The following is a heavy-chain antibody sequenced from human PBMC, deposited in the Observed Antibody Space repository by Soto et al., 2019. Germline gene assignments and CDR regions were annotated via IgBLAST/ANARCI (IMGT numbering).Heavy chain of an antibody. CDR1: GYSFTSYW. Sequence: GESLKISCKGSGYSFTSYWIGWVRQMPGKGLEWMGIIYPGDSDTRYSPSFQGQVTISADKSISTAYLQWGSLKASDTAMYYCASKIPSRGGWYYFDYWGQGTLVTVSS. J-gene: IGHJ4*02. V-gene: IGHV5-51*01. D-gene: IGHD3-10*01. CDR2: IYPGDSDT. CDR3: ASKIPSRGGWYYFDY.